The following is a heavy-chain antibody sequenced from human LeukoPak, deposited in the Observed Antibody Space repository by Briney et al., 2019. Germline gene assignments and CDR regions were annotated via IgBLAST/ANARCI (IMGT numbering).Heavy chain of an antibody. CDR1: GYTFTTYS. J-gene: IGHJ5*02. V-gene: IGHV1-18*01. CDR3: ARSRVNDYDSSGYYSWFDP. Sequence: ASVKVSCKASGYTFTTYSFGWVRQAPGQGLEWMGWISAFNGNTNYAQKLQDRVTMTTDTSTSTAYMELRSLRSDDTAVYYCARSRVNDYDSSGYYSWFDPWGQGTLVTASS. CDR2: ISAFNGNT. D-gene: IGHD3-22*01.